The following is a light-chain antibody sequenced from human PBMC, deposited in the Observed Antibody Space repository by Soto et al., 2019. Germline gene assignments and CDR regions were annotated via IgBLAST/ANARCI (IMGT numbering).Light chain of an antibody. J-gene: IGLJ2*01. V-gene: IGLV1-44*01. CDR2: SQN. CDR1: SSNIGGNR. CDR3: ASWDDSLDGVV. Sequence: QAVVTQPASASGTPGQRVIISCSGSSSNIGGNRVNWYQQLPGKAPKLLIYSQNERPSGVPDRFSASKSGTTASLAINGLQSEDEADSYCASWDDSLDGVVFGGGTQLTVL.